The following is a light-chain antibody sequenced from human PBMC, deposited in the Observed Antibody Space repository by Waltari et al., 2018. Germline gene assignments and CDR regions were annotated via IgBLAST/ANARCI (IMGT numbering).Light chain of an antibody. CDR1: QSVSTK. V-gene: IGKV3-15*01. CDR2: GAS. Sequence: EIVMTQSPATLSVSPGERATLSCRAGQSVSTKLAWYQQKPGQSPRLLIYGASTRAPGVPARFSGSGSGTEFTLTISSLQSEDFAVYYCQHRSNWPQLTFGGGTKVEIK. J-gene: IGKJ4*01. CDR3: QHRSNWPQLT.